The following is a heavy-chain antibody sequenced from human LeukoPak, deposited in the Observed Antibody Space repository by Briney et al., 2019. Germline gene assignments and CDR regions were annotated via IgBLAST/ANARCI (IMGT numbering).Heavy chain of an antibody. J-gene: IGHJ5*02. D-gene: IGHD6-13*01. CDR1: GFTFSDYY. CDR2: IHSGGSPI. V-gene: IGHV3-11*01. CDR3: ARAAAAAMSNWFDP. Sequence: GGSLRLSCAASGFTFSDYYMSWIRQAPGKGLEWVSYIHSGGSPIYYADSVKGRFTISRDNAKNSLYLQMNSLRAEDTAVYYCARAAAAAMSNWFDPWGQGTLVTVSS.